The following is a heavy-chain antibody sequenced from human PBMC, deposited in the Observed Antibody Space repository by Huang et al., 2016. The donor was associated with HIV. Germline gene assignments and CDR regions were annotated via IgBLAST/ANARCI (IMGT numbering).Heavy chain of an antibody. J-gene: IGHJ4*02. CDR2: INHSRST. CDR3: ARAGRGVISMVRGVINYFDY. CDR1: GGSFNGSS. V-gene: IGHV4-34*01. Sequence: QVHLQQWGAGLLKPSETLSLPCAFFGGSFNGSSGRWLRQPPGRGLEWIGEINHSRSTNYNPSPKSRVTESVDTSKNQFSLKLRSVTAADTAVYYCARAGRGVISMVRGVINYFDYWGQGTLVTVSS. D-gene: IGHD3-10*01.